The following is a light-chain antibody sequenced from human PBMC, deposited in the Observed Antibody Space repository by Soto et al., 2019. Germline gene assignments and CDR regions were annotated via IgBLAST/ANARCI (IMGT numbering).Light chain of an antibody. V-gene: IGLV2-11*01. CDR3: QTWDTGIVV. J-gene: IGLJ2*01. CDR2: DVT. Sequence: QSVLTQPRSVSGSPGQSVTISCTGTSTDVGAYNYVSWYQHHPGKAPRLMIYDVTERPSGVPDRFSGSKSGNTASLTISGLQAEDEADYHCQTWDTGIVVFGGGTKLIVL. CDR1: STDVGAYNY.